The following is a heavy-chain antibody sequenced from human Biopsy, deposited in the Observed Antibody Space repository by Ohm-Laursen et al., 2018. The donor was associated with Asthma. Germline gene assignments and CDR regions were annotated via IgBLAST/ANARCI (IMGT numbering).Heavy chain of an antibody. CDR3: ASDFPKDYVRYNFQF. CDR2: HDHEEGGT. CDR1: GYSLTDLS. D-gene: IGHD4-17*01. V-gene: IGHV1-24*01. J-gene: IGHJ4*02. Sequence: ASVKISCKLSGYSLTDLSMHWVRQAPGQGLEWMGGHDHEEGGTVNAWRFQGRVTMTEDTSTDTAYMELSSLSSDDTAVYYCASDFPKDYVRYNFQFWGQGTLVTVSS.